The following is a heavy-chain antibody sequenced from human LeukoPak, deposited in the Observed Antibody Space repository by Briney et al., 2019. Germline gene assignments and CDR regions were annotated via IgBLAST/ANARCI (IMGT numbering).Heavy chain of an antibody. CDR1: GFTFSSYA. CDR2: ISGSGGST. V-gene: IGHV3-23*01. D-gene: IGHD3-22*01. CDR3: AKVDGSKIVVVIIYAFDI. Sequence: GGSLRLSCAASGFTFSSYAMSWVRQAPGKGLEWVSSISGSGGSTHYADSVKGRFTISRDNSKNTLYLQMNSRRAEDTAVYYCAKVDGSKIVVVIIYAFDIWGQGTMVTVSS. J-gene: IGHJ3*02.